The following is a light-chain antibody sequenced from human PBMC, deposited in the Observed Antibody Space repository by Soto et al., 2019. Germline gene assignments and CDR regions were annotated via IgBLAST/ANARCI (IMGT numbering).Light chain of an antibody. CDR3: AAWDDSLNGFV. CDR1: SSNIGSNT. CDR2: SNN. J-gene: IGLJ1*01. V-gene: IGLV1-44*01. Sequence: QSVLTQPASVSGSPGQSITISCTGSSSNIGSNTVNWYQQLPGTAPKLLIYSNNQWPSGVPDRFSGSKSGTSASLAISGLQSEDEADYYCAAWDDSLNGFVFGTGTKVTVL.